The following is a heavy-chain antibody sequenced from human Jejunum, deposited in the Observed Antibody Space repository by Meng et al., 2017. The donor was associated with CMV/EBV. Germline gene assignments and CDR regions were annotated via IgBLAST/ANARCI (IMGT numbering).Heavy chain of an antibody. Sequence: SGCTFSSYAMNWVRQAPGKGLEWVSFIGSSGRTIYFADSVKDRFTISRDNAKNSLYLQMNNLTVEDTAMYYCTRGGWRYSFGSFDYWGQGALVTVSS. D-gene: IGHD5-18*01. J-gene: IGHJ4*02. CDR3: TRGGWRYSFGSFDY. CDR1: GCTFSSYA. V-gene: IGHV3-48*04. CDR2: IGSSGRTI.